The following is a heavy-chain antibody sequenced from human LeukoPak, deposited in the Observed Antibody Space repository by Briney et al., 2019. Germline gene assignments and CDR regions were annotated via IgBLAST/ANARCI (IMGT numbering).Heavy chain of an antibody. V-gene: IGHV3-7*01. D-gene: IGHD2-2*01. CDR1: GFTFRGYW. J-gene: IGHJ6*02. CDR3: ARDWRHCSSSSCLAMDV. CDR2: IERDGSEK. Sequence: PGGSLRLSCAASGFTFRGYWMSWVRQAPGKGLEWVANIERDGSEKYYVDSVKGRFIISRDNAKNSLYLEMNSLRAEDTAVYYCARDWRHCSSSSCLAMDVWGQGTTVTVSS.